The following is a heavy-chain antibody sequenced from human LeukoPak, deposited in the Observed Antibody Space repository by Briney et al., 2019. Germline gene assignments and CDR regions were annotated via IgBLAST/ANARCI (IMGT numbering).Heavy chain of an antibody. J-gene: IGHJ4*02. CDR2: IIPIFDTA. V-gene: IGHV1-69*01. D-gene: IGHD4/OR15-4a*01. CDR1: GGTFSSYA. CDR3: ARRAGAYSHPYDY. Sequence: SVKVSCKASGGTFSSYAISWVRQAPGQGLEWMGGIIPIFDTANFAQKFQGRVTITADESTSTAYMELSSLRSQDTAVYYCARRAGAYSHPYDYWGQGTLVTVSS.